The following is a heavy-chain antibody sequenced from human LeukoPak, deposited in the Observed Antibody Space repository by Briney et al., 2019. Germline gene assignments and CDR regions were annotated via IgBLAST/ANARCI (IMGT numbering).Heavy chain of an antibody. Sequence: SETLSLTCTVSGGSISSYYWSWIRQPAGKGLEWIGRIYTSGSTNYNPSLKSRVTMSVDTSKNQFSLKLSSVTAADTAVYYCARGRLLVPAAIRYYYMDVWGKGTTVTVSS. CDR2: IYTSGST. CDR1: GGSISSYY. V-gene: IGHV4-4*07. D-gene: IGHD2-2*02. J-gene: IGHJ6*03. CDR3: ARGRLLVPAAIRYYYMDV.